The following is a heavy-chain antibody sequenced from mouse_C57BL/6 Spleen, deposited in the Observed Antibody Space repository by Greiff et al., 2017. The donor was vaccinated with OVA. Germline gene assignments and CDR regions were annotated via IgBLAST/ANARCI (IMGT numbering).Heavy chain of an antibody. V-gene: IGHV1-18*01. D-gene: IGHD1-1*01. CDR2: INPNNGGT. CDR3: AIDYYGSSPYAMDY. CDR1: GYTFTDYN. J-gene: IGHJ4*01. Sequence: VQLKQSGPELVKPGASVKIPCKASGYTFTDYNMDWVKQSHGKSLEWIGDINPNNGGTIYNQKFKGKATLTVDKSSSTAYMELRSLTSEDTAVYYCAIDYYGSSPYAMDYWGQGTSVTVSS.